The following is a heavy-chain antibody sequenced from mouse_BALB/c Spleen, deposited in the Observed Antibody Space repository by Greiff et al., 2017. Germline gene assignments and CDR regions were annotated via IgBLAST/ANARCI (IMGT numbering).Heavy chain of an antibody. CDR1: GFTFSSYG. V-gene: IGHV5-6*02. Sequence: EVKLVESGGDLVKPGGSLKLSCAASGFTFSSYGMSWVRQTPDKRLEWVATISSGGSYTYYPDSVKGRFTISRDNAKNTLYLQMSSLKSEDTAMYYCARRSTMTSWFAYWGQGTLVTVSA. D-gene: IGHD2-4*01. CDR3: ARRSTMTSWFAY. J-gene: IGHJ3*01. CDR2: ISSGGSYT.